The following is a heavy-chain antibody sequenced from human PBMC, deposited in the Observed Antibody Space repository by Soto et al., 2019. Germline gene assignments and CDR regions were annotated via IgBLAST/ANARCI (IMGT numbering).Heavy chain of an antibody. CDR2: IYYSGST. CDR3: ARDGLGYCSGGSCYAFDY. D-gene: IGHD2-15*01. V-gene: IGHV4-31*03. CDR1: GGSIISGGYY. J-gene: IGHJ4*02. Sequence: SETLSLTCTVSGGSIISGGYYWIWIRQHPGKGLEWIGYIYYSGSTYYNPSLKSRVTISVDTSKNQFSLKLSSVTAADTAVYYCARDGLGYCSGGSCYAFDYWGQGTLVTVS.